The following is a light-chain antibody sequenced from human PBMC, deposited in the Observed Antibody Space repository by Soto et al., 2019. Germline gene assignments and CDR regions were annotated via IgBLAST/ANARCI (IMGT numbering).Light chain of an antibody. CDR1: SSDIGPYKY. CDR2: EVS. CDR3: GSNGEATTKV. V-gene: IGLV2-14*03. J-gene: IGLJ1*01. Sequence: QSVLTQPASVSGSPGQSISIACKGTSSDIGPYKYVSWYQQHPGKAPKLLIYEVSSRPPGISDRFSGSKSGNTASLTISGLQAKDEADYYSGSNGEATTKVFGVGPKVAVL.